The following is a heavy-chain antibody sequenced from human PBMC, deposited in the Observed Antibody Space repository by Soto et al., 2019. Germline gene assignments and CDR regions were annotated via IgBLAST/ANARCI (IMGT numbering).Heavy chain of an antibody. V-gene: IGHV3-21*01. CDR1: GFTFSSYS. CDR3: ARSIVIAARTNWFHP. J-gene: IGHJ5*02. Sequence: GGSLRLSCAASGFTFSSYSMNWVRQAPGKGLEWVSSISSSSSYIYYADSVKGRFTISRDNAKNSLYLQMNSLRAEDTAVYYCARSIVIAARTNWFHPWGQGTLVTV. D-gene: IGHD6-6*01. CDR2: ISSSSSYI.